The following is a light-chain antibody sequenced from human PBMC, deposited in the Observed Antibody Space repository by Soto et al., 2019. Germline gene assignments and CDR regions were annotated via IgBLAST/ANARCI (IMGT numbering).Light chain of an antibody. CDR3: NSYTSSTTLV. CDR2: DVS. V-gene: IGLV2-14*03. Sequence: QSALTQPASVSGSPGQSITISCTGTSSDVGGYDYVSWYQQHPGKAPKLMIYDVSGRPSGVSNRFSGSKSGSTASLTISGLQAEDEADYYCNSYTSSTTLVFGGGTKLTVL. J-gene: IGLJ2*01. CDR1: SSDVGGYDY.